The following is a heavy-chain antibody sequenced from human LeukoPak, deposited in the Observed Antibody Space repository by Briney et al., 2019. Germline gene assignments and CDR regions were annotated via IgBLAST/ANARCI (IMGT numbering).Heavy chain of an antibody. J-gene: IGHJ4*02. CDR3: ARGQGSSSSWYAIFDY. V-gene: IGHV4-4*09. Sequence: SETLSLTCTVSGGSISSYYWSWIRQPPGKGLEWIGYIYTSGSTNYNPSLKSRVTISVDTSKNQFSLKLSSVTAADTAVYYCARGQGSSSSWYAIFDYWGQGTLVTVSS. CDR1: GGSISSYY. CDR2: IYTSGST. D-gene: IGHD6-13*01.